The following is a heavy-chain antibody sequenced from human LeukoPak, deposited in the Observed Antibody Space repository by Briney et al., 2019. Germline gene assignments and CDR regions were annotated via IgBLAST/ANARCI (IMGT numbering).Heavy chain of an antibody. Sequence: GGSLRLSCAASGFIFSKYWMSWVRQAPGKGLEWVANINQDGSAKYYVDSVKGRFTISRDNSKNTLYLQMNSLRAEDTAVYYCARDLGSPDYWGQGTLVTVSS. CDR1: GFIFSKYW. V-gene: IGHV3-7*01. CDR2: INQDGSAK. J-gene: IGHJ4*02. CDR3: ARDLGSPDY. D-gene: IGHD2-15*01.